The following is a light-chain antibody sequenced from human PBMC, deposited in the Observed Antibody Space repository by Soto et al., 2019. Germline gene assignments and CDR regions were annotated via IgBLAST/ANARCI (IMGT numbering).Light chain of an antibody. Sequence: EIVLTQSPGTLSLSPGERATLSCRASQSVSSSYLAWYQQKPGKAPRLLIYGASSRATGIPDRFSGSESGTDFLLTISRLEPEVFAVYYCQQYGSSLLTLGGGTKVDIK. CDR1: QSVSSSY. CDR3: QQYGSSLLT. J-gene: IGKJ4*01. V-gene: IGKV3-20*01. CDR2: GAS.